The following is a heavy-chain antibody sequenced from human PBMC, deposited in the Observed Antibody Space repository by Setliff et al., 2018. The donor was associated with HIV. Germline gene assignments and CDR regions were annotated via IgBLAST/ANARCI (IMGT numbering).Heavy chain of an antibody. Sequence: PSETLSLTCVVYGGSFSDYYWTWIRQPPEKGLEWLGKINYSGSTDYNSSLRSRVTISVDPSKNQISLKLTSVTAADTAVYYCAGGEVRSRYVSSRAPFYHYYYYMDVWGKGTTVTVSS. CDR3: AGGEVRSRYVSSRAPFYHYYYYMDV. V-gene: IGHV4-34*01. J-gene: IGHJ6*03. CDR2: INYSGST. CDR1: GGSFSDYY. D-gene: IGHD6-13*01.